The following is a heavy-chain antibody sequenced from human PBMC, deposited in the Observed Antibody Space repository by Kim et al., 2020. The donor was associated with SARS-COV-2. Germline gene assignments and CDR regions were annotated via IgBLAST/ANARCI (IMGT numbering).Heavy chain of an antibody. J-gene: IGHJ4*01. Sequence: SETLSLTCTVSGGSISSSSYYWGWIRQPPGKGLEWIGSIYYTGSTYYNPSLKSRVTISVDTSKNQFSLKLSSVTAADTAGYYCARHDRQWLEVSPHHFD. V-gene: IGHV4-39*01. CDR2: IYYTGST. D-gene: IGHD2-8*01. CDR3: ARHDRQWLEVSPHHFD. CDR1: GGSISSSSYY.